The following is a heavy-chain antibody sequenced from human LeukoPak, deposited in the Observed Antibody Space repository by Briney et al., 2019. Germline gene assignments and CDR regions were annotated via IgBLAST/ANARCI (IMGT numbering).Heavy chain of an antibody. D-gene: IGHD1-1*01. CDR3: AKGLERESRLDS. Sequence: HPGQSLRLSCDASGFSIYTYTMYWVRQAPGQGLEWVSGIRNSDGMTYYADSVRGRFTISTDNSKNTLYLQMNSLRTEDTALYYCAKGLERESRLDSWGQGTLVTVSS. V-gene: IGHV3-23*01. CDR2: IRNSDGMT. J-gene: IGHJ4*02. CDR1: GFSIYTYT.